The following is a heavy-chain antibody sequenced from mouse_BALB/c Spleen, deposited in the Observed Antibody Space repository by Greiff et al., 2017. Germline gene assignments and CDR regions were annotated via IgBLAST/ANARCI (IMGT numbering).Heavy chain of an antibody. D-gene: IGHD3-3*01. V-gene: IGHV5-6-5*01. Sequence: EVKLMESGGGLVKPGGSLKLSCAASGFTFSSYAMSWVRQTPEKRLEWVASISSGGSTYYPDSVKGRFTISRDNARNILYLQMSSLRSEDTAMYYCAREGDGYAMDYWGQGTSVTVSS. CDR1: GFTFSSYA. J-gene: IGHJ4*01. CDR3: AREGDGYAMDY. CDR2: ISSGGST.